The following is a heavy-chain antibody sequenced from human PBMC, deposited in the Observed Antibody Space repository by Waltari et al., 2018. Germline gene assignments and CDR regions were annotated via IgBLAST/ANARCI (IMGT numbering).Heavy chain of an antibody. CDR3: ASPTIFGVVIRGGFGY. Sequence: QVQLQQWGAGLLKPSETLSLTCAVYGGSFSGYYWSWIRQPPGKGLEWIGEINHSGSTNDNPSRKIRVTISVDTSKNQFSLKLSSVTAADTAVYYCASPTIFGVVIRGGFGYWGQGTLVTVSS. V-gene: IGHV4-34*01. D-gene: IGHD3-3*01. CDR2: INHSGST. CDR1: GGSFSGYY. J-gene: IGHJ4*02.